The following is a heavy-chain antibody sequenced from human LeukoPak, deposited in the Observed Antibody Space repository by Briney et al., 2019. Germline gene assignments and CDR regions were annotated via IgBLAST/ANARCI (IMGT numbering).Heavy chain of an antibody. CDR3: AKDRWRGSYYDY. Sequence: GGSLRLSCAASRFTFSSYSMNWVRQAPGKGLEWVSSISSSGSYIYYADSVKGRFTISRDNAKNSLYLQMNSLRAEDTAVYYCAKDRWRGSYYDYWGQGTLVSVSS. CDR1: RFTFSSYS. V-gene: IGHV3-21*01. J-gene: IGHJ4*02. CDR2: ISSSGSYI. D-gene: IGHD4-23*01.